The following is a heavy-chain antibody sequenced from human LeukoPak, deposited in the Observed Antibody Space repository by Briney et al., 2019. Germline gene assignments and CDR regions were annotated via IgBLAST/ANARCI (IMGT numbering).Heavy chain of an antibody. Sequence: GGSLTLSCAACGFILSSYAMSGVRESPGKGREGGSAIRRRGGSTHYAEPANGRYTTSRDNTQNTLYLQINTLRAQDTPVYYCAKDRASRTEANAFDIWGQGTMVTVSS. D-gene: IGHD2-2*01. CDR1: GFILSSYA. CDR2: IRRRGGST. V-gene: IGHV3-23*01. CDR3: AKDRASRTEANAFDI. J-gene: IGHJ3*02.